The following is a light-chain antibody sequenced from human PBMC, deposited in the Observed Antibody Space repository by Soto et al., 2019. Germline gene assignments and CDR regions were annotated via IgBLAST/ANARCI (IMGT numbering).Light chain of an antibody. CDR3: AAWDDSLNAVV. Sequence: QSVLTQPPSASGTPGQRVTISCSGSSSNIGSHSVNWYQQLPGTAPKLLIYSNNQRPSGVPDRFSGSKSGTSVSLAISGLQSEDEADYYCAAWDDSLNAVVLGGGTKL. J-gene: IGLJ2*01. CDR1: SSNIGSHS. V-gene: IGLV1-44*01. CDR2: SNN.